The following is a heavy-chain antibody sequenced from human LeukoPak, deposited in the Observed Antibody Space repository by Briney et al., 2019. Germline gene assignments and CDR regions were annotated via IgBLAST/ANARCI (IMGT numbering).Heavy chain of an antibody. Sequence: PSETLSLTCTVSGGSISSYYWSWIRQPPGKGLEWIGYIYYSGSTNYNPSLRSRVTISVDTSKNQFSLKLSSVTAADTAVYYCARDLRSGYDILIGYYKAGAFDIWGQGTMVTVSS. CDR3: ARDLRSGYDILIGYYKAGAFDI. CDR1: GGSISSYY. J-gene: IGHJ3*02. CDR2: IYYSGST. V-gene: IGHV4-59*01. D-gene: IGHD3-9*01.